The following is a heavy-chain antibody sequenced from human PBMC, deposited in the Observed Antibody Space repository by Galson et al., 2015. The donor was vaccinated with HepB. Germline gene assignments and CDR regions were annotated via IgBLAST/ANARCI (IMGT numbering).Heavy chain of an antibody. Sequence: SVKVSCKASGYTFTSHGIGWVRQAPGQGLEWMGWMSSYDASTKFAQKVQGRVTMTTGTSTSTAYMELRGLRSYDTAMYYCARNPVGYFDYWGQGTLVTVSS. J-gene: IGHJ4*02. V-gene: IGHV1-18*04. D-gene: IGHD2-2*01. CDR1: GYTFTSHG. CDR3: ARNPVGYFDY. CDR2: MSSYDAST.